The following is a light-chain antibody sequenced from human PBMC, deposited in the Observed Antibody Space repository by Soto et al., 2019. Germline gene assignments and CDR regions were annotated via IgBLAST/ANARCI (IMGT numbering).Light chain of an antibody. J-gene: IGKJ1*01. CDR3: QKYGRSPGWT. Sequence: DIQMTQSPSTLSASVKDSVTITCRASQSIANWLAWYQQKPGKAPKLLIYQASILESGVPSRFSGSGSGTDFTLTISRLEPEDFAVYYCQKYGRSPGWTFGRGTKVDI. V-gene: IGKV1-5*03. CDR1: QSIANW. CDR2: QAS.